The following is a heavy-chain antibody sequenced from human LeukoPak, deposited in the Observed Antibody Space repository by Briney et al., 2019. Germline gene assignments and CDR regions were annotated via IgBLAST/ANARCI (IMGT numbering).Heavy chain of an antibody. CDR3: ARVGTWELQRVFDY. CDR1: SPMFTDYW. CDR2: INRHGNEV. Sequence: GPSLRLSCAAASPMFTDYWITGVPHVPRTRVWWVANINRHGNEVHYVDSVKGRFTISRDNAKNSLYLQLDSLRVEDTAVYYCARVGTWELQRVFDYWGQGTLVTVSS. V-gene: IGHV3-7*01. J-gene: IGHJ4*02. D-gene: IGHD1-1*01.